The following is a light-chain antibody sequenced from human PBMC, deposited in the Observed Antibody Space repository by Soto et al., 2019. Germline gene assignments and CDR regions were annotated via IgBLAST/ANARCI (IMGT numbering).Light chain of an antibody. CDR2: DAS. Sequence: ETVLTQSPATLSLSPGERATLSCRASQSISSYLAWYQQKPGQAPRLLIYDASNRATGIPARFSGSGSGTDFTLTIRSLEPEDFAVYYCQQRSNWPPITFGQGTRREI. J-gene: IGKJ5*01. V-gene: IGKV3-11*01. CDR3: QQRSNWPPIT. CDR1: QSISSY.